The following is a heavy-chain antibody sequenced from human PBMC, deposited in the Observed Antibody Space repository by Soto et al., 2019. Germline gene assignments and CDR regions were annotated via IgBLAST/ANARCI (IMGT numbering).Heavy chain of an antibody. CDR2: ISSSGSTI. CDR1: GFTFSSYE. CDR3: ARDKNSYGSRYYYYYGMDV. Sequence: GGSLRLSWAASGFTFSSYEMNWVRQAPGKGLEWVSYISSSGSTIYYADSVKGRFTISRDNAKNSLYLQMNSLRAEDTAVYYCARDKNSYGSRYYYYYGMDVWGQGTTVTVSS. V-gene: IGHV3-48*03. J-gene: IGHJ6*02. D-gene: IGHD5-18*01.